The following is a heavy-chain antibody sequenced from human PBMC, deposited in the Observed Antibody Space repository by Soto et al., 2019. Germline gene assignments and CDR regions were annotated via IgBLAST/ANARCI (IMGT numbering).Heavy chain of an antibody. CDR1: GFTFSSYA. D-gene: IGHD2-8*01. CDR3: ARGRVLMVYEAGQDWYFDL. J-gene: IGHJ2*01. Sequence: QVQLVESGGGVVQPGRSLRLSCAASGFTFSSYAMHWVRQAPGKGLEWVAVISYDGSNKYYADSVKGRFTISRDNYKNTLYLQMNSLRAEDTAVYYCARGRVLMVYEAGQDWYFDLWGRGTLVTVSS. V-gene: IGHV3-30-3*01. CDR2: ISYDGSNK.